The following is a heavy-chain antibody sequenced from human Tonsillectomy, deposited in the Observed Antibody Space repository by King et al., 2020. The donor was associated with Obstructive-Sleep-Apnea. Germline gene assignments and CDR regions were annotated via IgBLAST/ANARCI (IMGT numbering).Heavy chain of an antibody. J-gene: IGHJ5*02. D-gene: IGHD6-13*01. Sequence: VQLVESGGGVVQPGRSLRLSCAASGFTFSNYGMHWVRQAPGEGLEWVAIISYDGSDKYYADALKGRFTIPRDNSKSTLYLQMHSLRPEDTAVYYCGGYNWFDPWGQGTLVTVSS. CDR3: GGYNWFDP. CDR2: ISYDGSDK. CDR1: GFTFSNYG. V-gene: IGHV3-30*03.